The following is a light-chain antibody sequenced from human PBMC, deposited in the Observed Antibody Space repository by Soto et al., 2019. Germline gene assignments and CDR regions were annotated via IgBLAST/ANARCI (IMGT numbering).Light chain of an antibody. J-gene: IGKJ1*01. CDR2: DSS. CDR3: QEYDSYSWT. Sequence: AIQMTLSAFSLSANVGDIVTITCRASQSISSYLNWYQQKPGKAPKLLIYDSSSLQSGVPSRFSGSGSGTEFTLTITCLQSDDFATYSCQEYDSYSWTFGEGTKVDIK. CDR1: QSISSY. V-gene: IGKV1-13*02.